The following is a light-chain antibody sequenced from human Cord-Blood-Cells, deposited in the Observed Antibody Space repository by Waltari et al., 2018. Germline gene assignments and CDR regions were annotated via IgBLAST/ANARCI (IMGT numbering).Light chain of an antibody. CDR2: AAS. CDR1: QSISSY. Sequence: DIQMTQSTSSLSASVGDRVTITCRASQSISSYLNWYQQKPGKAHKLLIYAASSLQSGVPSRFSGSGSGTDFTLTISSLQPEDFATYYCQQSYSTVTFGPGTKVDIK. J-gene: IGKJ3*01. V-gene: IGKV1-39*01. CDR3: QQSYSTVT.